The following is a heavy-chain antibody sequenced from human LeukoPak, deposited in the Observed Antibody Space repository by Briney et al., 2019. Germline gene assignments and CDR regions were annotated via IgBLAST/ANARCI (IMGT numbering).Heavy chain of an antibody. CDR2: MNPNSGNT. CDR1: GYTFTSYD. CDR3: ARGYHRYYYGSGRWYNWFDP. V-gene: IGHV1-8*01. D-gene: IGHD3-10*01. Sequence: GASVKVSFKASGYTFTSYDINWVRQATGQGLEWMGWMNPNSGNTGYAQNIQGRVPMTRNTTISTAYMELSSLRSEDTAVYYCARGYHRYYYGSGRWYNWFDPWGQGTLVTVSS. J-gene: IGHJ5*02.